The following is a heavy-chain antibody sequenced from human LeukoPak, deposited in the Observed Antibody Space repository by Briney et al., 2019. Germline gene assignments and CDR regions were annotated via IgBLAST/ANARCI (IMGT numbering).Heavy chain of an antibody. Sequence: GGSLRLSCAASGFTFSDYYMSWIRQAPGKGLEWISYISSGGSTIYYADSVRGQFTISRDNAKKSLYLQMNSLRAEDTAVYYCARVVDIVATIDYWGQGTLVTVSS. D-gene: IGHD5-12*01. CDR2: ISSGGSTI. CDR1: GFTFSDYY. V-gene: IGHV3-11*01. J-gene: IGHJ4*02. CDR3: ARVVDIVATIDY.